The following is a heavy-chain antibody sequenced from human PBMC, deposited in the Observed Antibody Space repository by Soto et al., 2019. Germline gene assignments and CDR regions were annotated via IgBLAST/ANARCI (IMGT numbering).Heavy chain of an antibody. CDR3: AKDMPPEGVGDFDY. J-gene: IGHJ4*02. D-gene: IGHD3-10*01. CDR1: GFTFSTYT. V-gene: IGHV3-23*01. CDR2: VSQDGTA. Sequence: VQLLESGGGLAQPGGSLRLSCAASGFTFSTYTMAWVRQAPGRGPEWVAGVSQDGTAHYADSVKGRFTISRDNSRDTVYLKMTPVRGEDAAVYSWAKDMPPEGVGDFDYWGKGTLVPLPS.